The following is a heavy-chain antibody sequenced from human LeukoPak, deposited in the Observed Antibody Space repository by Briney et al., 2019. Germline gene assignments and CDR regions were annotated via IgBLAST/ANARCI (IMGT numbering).Heavy chain of an antibody. CDR2: IKSKTDGGTT. Sequence: TPGGSLRLSCAASGFTFSIYAMNWVPQAPGKGLEWVGRIKSKTDGGTTDYAAPVKGRFTISRDDSRNTLYLQLNSLRTEDTAVYFCCRHWGYWGQGTPVTVSS. CDR3: CRHWGY. J-gene: IGHJ4*02. V-gene: IGHV3-15*01. D-gene: IGHD7-27*01. CDR1: GFTFSIYA.